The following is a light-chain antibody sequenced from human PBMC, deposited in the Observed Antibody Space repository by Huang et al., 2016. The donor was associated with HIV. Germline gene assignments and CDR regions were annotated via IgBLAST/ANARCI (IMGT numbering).Light chain of an antibody. Sequence: DIQMTQSPSSLAASIGDRIPISCRACQDIDAYLAWYQHKPGKVPNLLIYAASTLQSGVPSRFSGSGSGTNFTLTIGSLQPEDVGSYYCQKYNDVPRTFGHGTKVEIK. CDR3: QKYNDVPRT. J-gene: IGKJ1*01. CDR1: QDIDAY. CDR2: AAS. V-gene: IGKV1-27*01.